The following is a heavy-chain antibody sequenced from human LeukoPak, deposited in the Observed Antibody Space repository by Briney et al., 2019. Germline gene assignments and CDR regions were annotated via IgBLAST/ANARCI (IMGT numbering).Heavy chain of an antibody. CDR3: AKVPITVTRNFDY. V-gene: IGHV3-23*01. Sequence: GGSLRLSCAASGFTFSSYAMSWVRQAPGKGLEWVSAISGSGGSTYYADSVKGRFTISRDNSRNTLYLQMSSLRAEDTAVYYCAKVPITVTRNFDYWGQGTLVTVSS. CDR2: ISGSGGST. J-gene: IGHJ4*02. CDR1: GFTFSSYA. D-gene: IGHD4-17*01.